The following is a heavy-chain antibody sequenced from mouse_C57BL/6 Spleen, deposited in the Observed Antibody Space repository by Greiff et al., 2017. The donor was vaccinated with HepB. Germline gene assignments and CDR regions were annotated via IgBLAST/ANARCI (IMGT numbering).Heavy chain of an antibody. Sequence: QVQLQQPGTELVKPGASVKLSCKASGYTFTSYWMHWVKQRPGQGLEWIGNINPSNGGTNYNEKFKSKATLTVDKSSSTAYMQLSSLTSEDSAVYYGARDRGATGAMDYWGQGTSVTVSS. D-gene: IGHD3-1*01. CDR3: ARDRGATGAMDY. J-gene: IGHJ4*01. CDR1: GYTFTSYW. V-gene: IGHV1-53*01. CDR2: INPSNGGT.